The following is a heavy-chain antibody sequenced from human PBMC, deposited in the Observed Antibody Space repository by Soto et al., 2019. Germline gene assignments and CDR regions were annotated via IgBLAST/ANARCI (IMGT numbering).Heavy chain of an antibody. Sequence: PSETLSLTCTVSGGSFKSGSYSWSWIRQPPGKGLEWIGYVYNSGSTNYNPSLKSRVTISEDTSKSQFSLKVNSMTAADTAVYYCARYRRGAVAGYTLDNWGQGILVTVSS. V-gene: IGHV4-61*01. CDR3: ARYRRGAVAGYTLDN. J-gene: IGHJ4*01. CDR1: GGSFKSGSYS. D-gene: IGHD6-13*01. CDR2: VYNSGST.